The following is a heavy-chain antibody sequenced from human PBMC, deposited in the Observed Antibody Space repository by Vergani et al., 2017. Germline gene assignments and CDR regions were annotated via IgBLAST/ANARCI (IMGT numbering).Heavy chain of an antibody. V-gene: IGHV4-34*01. D-gene: IGHD4-11*01. Sequence: QVQLQQWGAGLLKPSETLSLTCAVYGGSFSGYYWSWIRQPPGKGLEWIGEMNHSGSTNYNPSLKSRVTISVDTSKTQFSLKLSSVTAEDTAVYYCARRGLNYSNYVVPRGGYMDVWGKGTTVTVSS. CDR2: MNHSGST. CDR1: GGSFSGYY. CDR3: ARRGLNYSNYVVPRGGYMDV. J-gene: IGHJ6*03.